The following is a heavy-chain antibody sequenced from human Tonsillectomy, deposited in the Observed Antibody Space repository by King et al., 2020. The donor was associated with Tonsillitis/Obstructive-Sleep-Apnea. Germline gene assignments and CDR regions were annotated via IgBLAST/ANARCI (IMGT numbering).Heavy chain of an antibody. CDR1: GFTFSSYG. CDR3: AKEGASYCSGGSSEKVYYYYYGMDV. Sequence: QLVQSGGGVVQPGRSLRLSCAASGFTFSSYGMHWVRQAPGKGLEWVAVISYDGSNKYYADSVKGRFTISRDNSKNTLYLQMNSLRAEDTAVYYSAKEGASYCSGGSSEKVYYYYYGMDVWGRGTTVTVSS. J-gene: IGHJ6*02. D-gene: IGHD2-15*01. V-gene: IGHV3-30*18. CDR2: ISYDGSNK.